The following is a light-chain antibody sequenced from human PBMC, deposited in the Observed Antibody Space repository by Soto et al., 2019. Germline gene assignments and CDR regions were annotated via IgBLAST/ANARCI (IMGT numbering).Light chain of an antibody. CDR2: GAS. Sequence: PARITEKKGEGVSLSCRASQSVSRNLAWYQQKPGQAPRLLIYGASTRATGIPARFSGSGSGTEFTLTISSLQSEDFAVYYCQQYNNWPQTFGQGTKVDIK. CDR1: QSVSRN. V-gene: IGKV3-15*01. J-gene: IGKJ1*01. CDR3: QQYNNWPQT.